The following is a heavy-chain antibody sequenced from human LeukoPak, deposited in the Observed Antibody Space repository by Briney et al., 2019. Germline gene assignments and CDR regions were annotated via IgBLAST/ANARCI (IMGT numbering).Heavy chain of an antibody. CDR1: GFTFSSYA. CDR2: ISGSGDRT. D-gene: IGHD2-15*01. Sequence: GGSLRLSCTASGFTFSSYAMSWVRQAPGKGLEWVSDISGSGDRTDYADSVKGRFTISRDNSANKLYLQMNSLRVEDTAVYYCAQDVRGGCSDAKCHYWGQGTQVTVSS. J-gene: IGHJ4*02. V-gene: IGHV3-23*01. CDR3: AQDVRGGCSDAKCHY.